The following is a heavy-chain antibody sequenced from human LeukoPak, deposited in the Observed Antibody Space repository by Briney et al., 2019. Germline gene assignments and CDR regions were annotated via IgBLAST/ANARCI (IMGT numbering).Heavy chain of an antibody. V-gene: IGHV3-11*01. CDR2: ISSSGSTI. Sequence: PGGSLRLSCAASGFTFSDYYMSWIRQAPGKGLEWVSYISSSGSTIYYADSVKSRFTISRDNAKNSLYLQMNSLRAEDTAVYYCARVVGNYYDSSGYYYWLDYFDYWAREPWSPSPQ. CDR1: GFTFSDYY. CDR3: ARVVGNYYDSSGYYYWLDYFDY. J-gene: IGHJ4*02. D-gene: IGHD3-22*01.